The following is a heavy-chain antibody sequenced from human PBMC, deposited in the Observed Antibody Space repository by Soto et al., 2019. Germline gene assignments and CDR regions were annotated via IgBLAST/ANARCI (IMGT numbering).Heavy chain of an antibody. J-gene: IGHJ6*03. D-gene: IGHD6-13*01. CDR3: ARSYGSSWPYYYYYMDV. V-gene: IGHV1-3*01. Sequence: ASVKVSCKASGYTFTSYAMHWVRQAPGQRLEWMGWINAGNGNTKYSQKFQGRVTITRDTSASTAYMELSSLRSEDTAVYYCARSYGSSWPYYYYYMDVWGKGTTVTVSS. CDR1: GYTFTSYA. CDR2: INAGNGNT.